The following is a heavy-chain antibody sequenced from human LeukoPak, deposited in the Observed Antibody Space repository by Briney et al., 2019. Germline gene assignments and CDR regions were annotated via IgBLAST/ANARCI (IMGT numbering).Heavy chain of an antibody. Sequence: PSETLSLTCAVYGGSFSGYYWSWIRQPPGKGLEWIGEINHSGSTNYNPSLKSRVTISVGTSKNQFSLKLSSVTAADTAVYYCARAYYDYVWGSYRYRPYYFDYWGQGTLVTVSS. CDR3: ARAYYDYVWGSYRYRPYYFDY. CDR2: INHSGST. D-gene: IGHD3-16*02. V-gene: IGHV4-34*01. J-gene: IGHJ4*02. CDR1: GGSFSGYY.